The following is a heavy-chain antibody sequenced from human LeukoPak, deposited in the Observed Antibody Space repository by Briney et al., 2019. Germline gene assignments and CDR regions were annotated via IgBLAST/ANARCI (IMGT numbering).Heavy chain of an antibody. J-gene: IGHJ5*02. D-gene: IGHD2-2*01. Sequence: SETLSLTCAAYGGSFSGYYWSWIRQPPGKGLEWIGEINHSGSTNYNPSLKSRVTISVDTSKNQFSLKLSSVTAADTAVYYCALDCSSTSCYATRFDPWGQGTLVTVSS. CDR3: ALDCSSTSCYATRFDP. CDR1: GGSFSGYY. V-gene: IGHV4-34*01. CDR2: INHSGST.